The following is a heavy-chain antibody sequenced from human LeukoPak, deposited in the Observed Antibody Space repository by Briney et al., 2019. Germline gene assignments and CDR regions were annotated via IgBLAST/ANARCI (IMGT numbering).Heavy chain of an antibody. D-gene: IGHD4-11*01. Sequence: PSETLSLTCAVSGGSISSSNWWSWVRPPPGKGLEWIGEIYHSGTTNCNPSLKSRVTISVDKSKNQSSLRLSSVTAADTAIYYCAREVNWYYFDHWGQGTLVTVSS. J-gene: IGHJ4*02. CDR2: IYHSGTT. V-gene: IGHV4-4*02. CDR1: GGSISSSNW. CDR3: AREVNWYYFDH.